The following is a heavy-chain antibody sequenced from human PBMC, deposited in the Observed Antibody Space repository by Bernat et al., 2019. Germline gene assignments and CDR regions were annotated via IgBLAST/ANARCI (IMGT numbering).Heavy chain of an antibody. D-gene: IGHD6-13*01. Sequence: QVQLQESGPGLVKPSQTLSLTCTVSGGSISSGGYYWNWIRQHPGKGLEWIGYIYYSGSTYYNPSLKSRVTRSVDTSKNQFSLKLSSVTAADTAVYYCWFSGSSWYGVFDYWGQGTLVTVS. V-gene: IGHV4-31*03. CDR2: IYYSGST. J-gene: IGHJ4*02. CDR1: GGSISSGGYY. CDR3: WFSGSSWYGVFDY.